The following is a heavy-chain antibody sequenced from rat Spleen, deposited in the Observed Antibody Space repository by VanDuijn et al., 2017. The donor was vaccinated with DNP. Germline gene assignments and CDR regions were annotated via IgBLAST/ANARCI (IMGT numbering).Heavy chain of an antibody. CDR1: GFIFSKYG. D-gene: IGHD1-10*01. J-gene: IGHJ2*01. Sequence: EVQLVESGGGLVQPGRSLKLSCAASGFIFSKYGMAWVRQAPTLGLEWVASISTNGGNSYYRDSVKGRFTISRDNAKNTQYLQMDSLRSEDTATYYCTTETTGYWGQGVTVTVSS. CDR3: TTETTGY. V-gene: IGHV5S13*01. CDR2: ISTNGGNS.